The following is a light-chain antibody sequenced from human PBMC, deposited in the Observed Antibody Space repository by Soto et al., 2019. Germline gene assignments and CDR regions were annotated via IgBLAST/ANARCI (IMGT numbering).Light chain of an antibody. CDR2: GAS. J-gene: IGKJ1*01. Sequence: EIVLTQSPATLSLSPGQRATLSCRASQSARSYLAWYQQRPGQAPRLLIYGASNRATGIPDRFSGSGSATAFTLNISRLEPEDFEVYYCQQYMSSVTFGQGTKVEIK. V-gene: IGKV3-11*01. CDR3: QQYMSSVT. CDR1: QSARSY.